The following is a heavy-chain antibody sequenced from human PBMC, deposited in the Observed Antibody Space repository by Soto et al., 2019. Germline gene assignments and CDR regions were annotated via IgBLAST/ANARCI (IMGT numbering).Heavy chain of an antibody. Sequence: PGGSLRLSCAASGFTFSSYAMSWVRQAPGKGLEWVSAISGSGGSTYYADSVKGRFTISRDNSKNTLYLQMNSLRAEDTAVYYCAKDQITGTTGVGWFDPWGQGTLVTVSS. CDR2: ISGSGGST. V-gene: IGHV3-23*01. J-gene: IGHJ5*02. D-gene: IGHD1-20*01. CDR1: GFTFSSYA. CDR3: AKDQITGTTGVGWFDP.